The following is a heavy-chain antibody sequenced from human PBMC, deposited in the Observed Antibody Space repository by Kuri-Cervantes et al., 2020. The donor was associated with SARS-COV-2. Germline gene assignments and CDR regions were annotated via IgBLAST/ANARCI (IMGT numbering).Heavy chain of an antibody. CDR3: AKDLRTPGAGPDY. V-gene: IGHV3-30*02. D-gene: IGHD2-8*02. J-gene: IGHJ4*02. Sequence: GGSLRLSCAASGFTFSSYGMHWVRQAPGKGLEWVALIHYDGTNTYYAVSVVGRFTISRDNLNNILYLHMNSLRTEDTAVYFCAKDLRTPGAGPDYWGQGTLVTVSS. CDR2: IHYDGTNT. CDR1: GFTFSSYG.